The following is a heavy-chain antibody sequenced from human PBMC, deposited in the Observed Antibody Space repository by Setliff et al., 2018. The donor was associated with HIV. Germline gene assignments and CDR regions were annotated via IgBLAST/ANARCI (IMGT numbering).Heavy chain of an antibody. V-gene: IGHV4-38-2*01. CDR2: VYHSGTT. CDR1: GYSISTAYY. J-gene: IGHJ5*02. D-gene: IGHD3-10*01. Sequence: PSETLSLTCAVSGYSISTAYYWGWIRQPPGKGLEWIGSVYHSGTTYYNPSLKSRITIALDTSKNQFSLKLMSVSPADAAVYFCTRVFPHPYGNSWFDPWGQGTPVTVSS. CDR3: TRVFPHPYGNSWFDP.